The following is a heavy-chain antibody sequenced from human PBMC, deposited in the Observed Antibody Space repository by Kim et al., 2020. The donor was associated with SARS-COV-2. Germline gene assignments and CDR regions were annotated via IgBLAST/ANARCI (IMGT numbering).Heavy chain of an antibody. J-gene: IGHJ4*01. D-gene: IGHD6-13*01. Sequence: GGSLRLSCVVSGFTFSNTCMSWVRQAPGKGLEWVAIIKQDGSEKYYVASEKGRSTTSSDNAKNSLYLLMNSLRAEATAVYFCARDSPLTYSSSRDGPDY. CDR3: ARDSPLTYSSSRDGPDY. CDR2: IKQDGSEK. V-gene: IGHV3-7*01. CDR1: GFTFSNTC.